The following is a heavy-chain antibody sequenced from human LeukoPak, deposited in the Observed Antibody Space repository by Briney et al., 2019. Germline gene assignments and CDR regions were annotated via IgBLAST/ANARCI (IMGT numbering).Heavy chain of an antibody. D-gene: IGHD2-2*01. CDR1: GFTFSSYW. Sequence: GGSLRLSCAASGFTFSSYWMNWVRQAPGKGLEWVANIKQDGSEKYYVDSVKGQFTISRDNAKNSLYLQMNSLRAEDTAVYYCARVRARSYCSSTSCYGYWGQGTLLTVSS. J-gene: IGHJ4*02. CDR3: ARVRARSYCSSTSCYGY. V-gene: IGHV3-7*01. CDR2: IKQDGSEK.